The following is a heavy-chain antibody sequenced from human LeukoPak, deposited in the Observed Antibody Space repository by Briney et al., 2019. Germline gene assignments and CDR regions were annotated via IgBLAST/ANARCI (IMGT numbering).Heavy chain of an antibody. D-gene: IGHD3-10*01. J-gene: IGHJ4*02. CDR2: INVEGTTT. CDR1: GFTFTRFW. V-gene: IGHV3-74*01. Sequence: GGSLRLSCAGSGFTFTRFWMHWVRHAPGKGLVWVSRINVEGTTTTYADSVEGRFTISRDENTLYLQMNHLRVDDTAVYYCTRGGEEPFDYWGRGTLVTVSS. CDR3: TRGGEEPFDY.